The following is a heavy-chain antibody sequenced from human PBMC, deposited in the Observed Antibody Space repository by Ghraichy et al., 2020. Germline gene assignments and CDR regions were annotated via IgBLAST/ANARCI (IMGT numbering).Heavy chain of an antibody. V-gene: IGHV3-33*01. J-gene: IGHJ4*02. CDR1: GFTFSSYG. CDR3: ARGPYGDYHYFDY. CDR2: IWYDGSNK. D-gene: IGHD4-17*01. Sequence: GGSLRLSCAASGFTFSSYGMHWVRQAPGKGLEWVAVIWYDGSNKYYADSVKGRFTISRDNSKNTLYLQMNSLRAEDTAVYYCARGPYGDYHYFDYWGQGTLVTVSS.